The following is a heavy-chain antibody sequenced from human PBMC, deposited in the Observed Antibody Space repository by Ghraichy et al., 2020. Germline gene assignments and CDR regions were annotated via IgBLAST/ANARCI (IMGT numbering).Heavy chain of an antibody. D-gene: IGHD1-1*01. CDR2: IYYSGST. V-gene: IGHV4-59*01. CDR1: GGSISSYY. Sequence: SETLSLTCTVSGGSISSYYWSWIRQPPGKGLEWIGYIYYSGSTNYNPALKSRVTISVDTSKNQFSLKLSSVTAADTAVYYCARDALSRTSTNGAADAFDIWGQGTMVTVSS. CDR3: ARDALSRTSTNGAADAFDI. J-gene: IGHJ3*02.